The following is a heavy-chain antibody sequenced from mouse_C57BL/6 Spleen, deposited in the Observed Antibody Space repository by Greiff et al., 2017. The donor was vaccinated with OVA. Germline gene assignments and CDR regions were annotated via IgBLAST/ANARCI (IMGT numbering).Heavy chain of an antibody. J-gene: IGHJ3*01. D-gene: IGHD1-1*01. CDR2: IYPGDGDT. Sequence: QVQLQQSGPELVKPGASVKISCKASGYAFSSSWMNWVKQRPGKGLEWIGRIYPGDGDTNYNGKFKGKATLTADKSSSTAYMQLSSLTSEDSAVYFCANDYGSSPFAYWGQGTLVTVSA. V-gene: IGHV1-82*01. CDR3: ANDYGSSPFAY. CDR1: GYAFSSSW.